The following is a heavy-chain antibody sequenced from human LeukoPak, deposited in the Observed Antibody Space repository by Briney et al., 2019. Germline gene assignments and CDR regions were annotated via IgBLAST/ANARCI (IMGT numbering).Heavy chain of an antibody. Sequence: GGSLRLSCAASGLTFSSYAMSWVRRAPGKGLEWVSAISGSGNNTYYTDSVKGRFTISRDNSKSTLYLQMNSLRAEDTAVYYCVKYHWGSYYSLFDYWGQGTLVTVSS. V-gene: IGHV3-23*01. J-gene: IGHJ4*02. D-gene: IGHD1-26*01. CDR3: VKYHWGSYYSLFDY. CDR2: ISGSGNNT. CDR1: GLTFSSYA.